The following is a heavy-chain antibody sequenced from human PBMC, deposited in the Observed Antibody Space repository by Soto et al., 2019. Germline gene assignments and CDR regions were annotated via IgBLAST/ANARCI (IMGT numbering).Heavy chain of an antibody. V-gene: IGHV3-23*01. D-gene: IGHD6-13*01. Sequence: TGVSLRLCYAASGFSISTYAMNCVLKTPGKGLEWVSGISGTDGSTYYADSVRGRFTISRDNSKNTLYLQMNSLRAEDTAVYYCAKDHCSRGYCKYFEYWRKGTLVTVSS. CDR2: ISGTDGST. CDR1: GFSISTYA. J-gene: IGHJ4*02. CDR3: AKDHCSRGYCKYFEY.